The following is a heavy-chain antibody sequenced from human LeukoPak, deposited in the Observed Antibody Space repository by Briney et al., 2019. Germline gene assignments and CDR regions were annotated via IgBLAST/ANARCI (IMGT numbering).Heavy chain of an antibody. D-gene: IGHD3-22*01. CDR3: ARPYYYDSRIDP. J-gene: IGHJ5*02. CDR2: MYYSGST. V-gene: IGHV4-30-4*01. Sequence: SQTLSLTCTVSGVSISRGDYYWSWIRKPPGKGLERIAYMYYSGSTYYDPSLKSRVTISLDTSKNQFSLKLSSVTAADTAVYYCARPYYYDSRIDPWGQGTLVTVSS. CDR1: GVSISRGDYY.